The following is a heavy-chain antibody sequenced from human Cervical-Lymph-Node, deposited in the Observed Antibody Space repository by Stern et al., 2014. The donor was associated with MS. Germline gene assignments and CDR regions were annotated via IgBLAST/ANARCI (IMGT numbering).Heavy chain of an antibody. V-gene: IGHV4-34*01. D-gene: IGHD3-10*01. Sequence: QVQLQQWGAGLLKPSETLSLTCGVYGGSLSGSFSGYYWTWIRQTPGKGLEWIGEINHSGNSNYNPSLKSRFSISVDTSKKHSSLKLSSVTAADTAVYYCARAMIRGGIDPWGQGTLVIVSS. CDR3: ARAMIRGGIDP. CDR1: GGSLSGSFSGYY. CDR2: INHSGNS. J-gene: IGHJ5*02.